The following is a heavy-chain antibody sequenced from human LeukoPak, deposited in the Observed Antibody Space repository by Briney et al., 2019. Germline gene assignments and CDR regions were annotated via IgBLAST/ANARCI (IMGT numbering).Heavy chain of an antibody. CDR3: ARYPSVYSSGWSPLDY. CDR2: LSYDGSKP. D-gene: IGHD6-19*01. CDR1: GFSFTNYA. V-gene: IGHV3-30-3*01. Sequence: GGSLRLSCTGSGFSFTNYAMHWVRQAPGKGLEWVALLSYDGSKPYYADSVKGRFTISRDNSKNTLSLQMNSLRPEDTAVYYCARYPSVYSSGWSPLDYWGQGTLVTVSS. J-gene: IGHJ4*02.